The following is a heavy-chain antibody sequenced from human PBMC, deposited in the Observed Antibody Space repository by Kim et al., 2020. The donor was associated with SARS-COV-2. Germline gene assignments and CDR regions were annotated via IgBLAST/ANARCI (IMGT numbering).Heavy chain of an antibody. Sequence: SETLSLTCTVSGGSISSYYWSWIRQPAGKGLEWIGRIYTSGSTNYNPSLKSRVTMSVDTSKNQFSLKLSSVTAADTAVYYCAIIPIAAAGGFLPIWGQGTLVTVSS. V-gene: IGHV4-4*07. D-gene: IGHD6-13*01. CDR2: IYTSGST. CDR1: GGSISSYY. CDR3: AIIPIAAAGGFLPI. J-gene: IGHJ4*02.